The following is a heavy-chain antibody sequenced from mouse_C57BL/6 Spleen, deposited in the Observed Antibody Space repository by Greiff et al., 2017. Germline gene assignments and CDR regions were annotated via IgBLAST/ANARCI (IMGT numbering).Heavy chain of an antibody. J-gene: IGHJ4*01. D-gene: IGHD2-1*01. CDR1: GFTFSDSS. Sequence: EVQLVESGGGLVQPGGSLKLSCAASGFTFSDSSLSWVRQTPEKRLEWVAYISTSGGSTYYPDTVKDRFTISRYNAKNTLYLQMSRLNSEDTAMYYCASDYGNYPYSMDYWGQGTSVTVSS. CDR2: ISTSGGST. CDR3: ASDYGNYPYSMDY. V-gene: IGHV5-12*01.